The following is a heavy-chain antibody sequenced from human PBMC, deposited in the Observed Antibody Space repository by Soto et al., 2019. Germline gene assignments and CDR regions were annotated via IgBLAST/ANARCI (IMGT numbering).Heavy chain of an antibody. CDR2: ISYDGSNQ. CDR3: AKALGELSPESYDH. Sequence: QVQLVESGGGVVQPGRSLRLSCAASGFTFSSYGMDWVRQAPCKRLEWVAIISYDGSNQYYADSVKGRFTISRDNSKNTLFLQMNSLRPEDTAVYYCAKALGELSPESYDHWGQGILVTVSS. V-gene: IGHV3-30*18. CDR1: GFTFSSYG. J-gene: IGHJ4*02. D-gene: IGHD3-16*02.